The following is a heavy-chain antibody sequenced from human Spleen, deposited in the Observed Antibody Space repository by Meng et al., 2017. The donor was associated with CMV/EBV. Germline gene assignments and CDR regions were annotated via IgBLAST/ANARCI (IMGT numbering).Heavy chain of an antibody. CDR2: IYYSGST. D-gene: IGHD5-12*01. CDR3: ARAVATIGGYYYGMDV. Sequence: PSETLSLTCTVSGGSISSYYWSWIRQPPGKGLEGIGYIYYSGSTNYNPSLKSRVTISVDTSKNQFSLKLSSVTAADTAVYYCARAVATIGGYYYGMDVWGQGTTVTVSS. J-gene: IGHJ6*02. CDR1: GGSISSYY. V-gene: IGHV4-59*01.